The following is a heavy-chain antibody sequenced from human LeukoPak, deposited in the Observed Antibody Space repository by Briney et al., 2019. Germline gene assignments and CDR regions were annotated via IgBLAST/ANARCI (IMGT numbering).Heavy chain of an antibody. CDR1: GYTFTGYH. V-gene: IGHV1-2*02. Sequence: SVKVSCKASGYTFTGYHMHWVRQAPGQGLEWMGWINPNSGDINYAQKFQGRVTMTRDTSISTAYMDLSRLRSDDTAVYYCARPPLGTLGTFDIWGQGTMVTVSS. J-gene: IGHJ3*02. D-gene: IGHD1-26*01. CDR2: INPNSGDI. CDR3: ARPPLGTLGTFDI.